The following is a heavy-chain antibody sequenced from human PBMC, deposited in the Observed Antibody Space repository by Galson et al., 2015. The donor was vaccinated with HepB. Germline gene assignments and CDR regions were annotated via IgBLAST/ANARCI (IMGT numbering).Heavy chain of an antibody. V-gene: IGHV3-74*01. J-gene: IGHJ4*02. Sequence: LRLSCAASGFTFSNYWMHWVRQPPGKGLVWVSRAKSDGETADYAASVKGRFTISRDNAKNRLFLHMDSLTVDDTAVYFCARTITPAPIPLFDSWGQGTLVTVSS. CDR2: AKSDGETA. CDR3: ARTITPAPIPLFDS. D-gene: IGHD3-10*01. CDR1: GFTFSNYW.